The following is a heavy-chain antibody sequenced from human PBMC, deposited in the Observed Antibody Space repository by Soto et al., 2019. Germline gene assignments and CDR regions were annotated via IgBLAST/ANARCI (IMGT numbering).Heavy chain of an antibody. V-gene: IGHV3-48*03. CDR2: ISSSGLTT. Sequence: QPGGSLRLSCQASGFNFRMYEMHWVRKAPGKGLEWVSYISSSGLTTYYADFAEGRFTISRDNAKNSLYLQMNSLRAEDTAVYYCARVPFYCSGGSCYYDYYYYYGMDVWGQGTTGTVAS. CDR1: GFNFRMYE. J-gene: IGHJ6*02. CDR3: ARVPFYCSGGSCYYDYYYYYGMDV. D-gene: IGHD2-15*01.